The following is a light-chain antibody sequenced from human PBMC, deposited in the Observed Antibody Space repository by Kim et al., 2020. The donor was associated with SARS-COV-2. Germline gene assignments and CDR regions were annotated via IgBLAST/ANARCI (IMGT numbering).Light chain of an antibody. V-gene: IGLV3-1*01. CDR2: QDS. CDR1: KLGDKY. CDR3: QAWDSSTYV. J-gene: IGLJ1*01. Sequence: VSPGQTASMPCSGDKLGDKYACWYQQKPGQSPVLVIYQDSKRPSGIPERFSGSNSGNTATLTISGTQAMDEAAYYCQAWDSSTYVFGTGTKVTVL.